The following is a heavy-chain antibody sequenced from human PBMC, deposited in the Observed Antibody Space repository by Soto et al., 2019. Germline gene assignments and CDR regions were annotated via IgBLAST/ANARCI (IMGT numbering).Heavy chain of an antibody. Sequence: QVHLVQSGAEVKKPGASVKVSCKGSGYGFTTYGITWVRQAPGQGLEWMAWISAHNGNTNYAQKLQGRVTVTRDTSTSTAYMELRSLRSGDTAVYYCASGRYGDYWGQGALVTVSS. CDR1: GYGFTTYG. D-gene: IGHD1-26*01. CDR3: ASGRYGDY. J-gene: IGHJ4*02. V-gene: IGHV1-18*01. CDR2: ISAHNGNT.